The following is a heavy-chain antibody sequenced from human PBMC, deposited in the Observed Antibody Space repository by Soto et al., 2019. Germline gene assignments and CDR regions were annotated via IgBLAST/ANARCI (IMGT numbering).Heavy chain of an antibody. CDR1: GFTVGTTG. CDR2: ISHSGTSK. Sequence: QVLLVESGGGAVQPGESLNLACVASGFTVGTTGMHWVRQAPGKGLEWVAMISHSGTSKHYGDSVQGRFIVSRDDAKNTLYLQMSSLRPDDTGTYHCAKDWGSGDWYNWFHPWGQGVQVTVSS. J-gene: IGHJ5*02. V-gene: IGHV3-30*18. CDR3: AKDWGSGDWYNWFHP. D-gene: IGHD6-19*01.